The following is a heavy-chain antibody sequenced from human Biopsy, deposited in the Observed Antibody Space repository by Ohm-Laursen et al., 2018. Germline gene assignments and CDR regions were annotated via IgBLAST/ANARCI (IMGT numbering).Heavy chain of an antibody. CDR2: VYNGGIT. V-gene: IGHV4-59*01. Sequence: GTLSLTWSVSGGSIISYYWTWIRQPPGKGLEWIGHVYNGGITNYNPSLKSRVTISKDPSKNQFSLQVNSVTAADTAVYYCARTPRDSFWSGSYKRGLWFDPWGQGTLVIVSS. CDR1: GGSIISYY. J-gene: IGHJ5*02. CDR3: ARTPRDSFWSGSYKRGLWFDP. D-gene: IGHD3-3*01.